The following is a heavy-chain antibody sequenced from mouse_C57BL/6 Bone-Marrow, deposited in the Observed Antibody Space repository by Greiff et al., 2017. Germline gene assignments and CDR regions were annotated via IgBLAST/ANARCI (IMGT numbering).Heavy chain of an antibody. CDR3: ARSYYGSHYYYAMGC. CDR1: GFTFSDYG. Sequence: EVQVVESGGGLVKPGGSLKLSCAASGFTFSDYGMHWVRQAPEKGLEWVAYISSGSSTIYYADTVKGRFTISRDNTKNTLFLQMTSLRSEGTAMYYCARSYYGSHYYYAMGCWGQGTSVTVSS. D-gene: IGHD1-1*01. V-gene: IGHV5-17*01. J-gene: IGHJ4*01. CDR2: ISSGSSTI.